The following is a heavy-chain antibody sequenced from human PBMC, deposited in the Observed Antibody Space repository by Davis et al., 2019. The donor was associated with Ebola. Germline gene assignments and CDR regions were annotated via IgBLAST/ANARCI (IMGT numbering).Heavy chain of an antibody. J-gene: IGHJ4*02. D-gene: IGHD1-26*01. CDR3: AKDRGGSYYYYFDY. CDR2: ISYDGSNK. Sequence: GGSLRLSCAASGFTFSSYGMHWVRQAPGKGLEWVAVISYDGSNKYYADSVKGRFTISRDNSKNTLYLQMNSLRAEDTAVYYCAKDRGGSYYYYFDYWGQGTLVTVSS. V-gene: IGHV3-30*18. CDR1: GFTFSSYG.